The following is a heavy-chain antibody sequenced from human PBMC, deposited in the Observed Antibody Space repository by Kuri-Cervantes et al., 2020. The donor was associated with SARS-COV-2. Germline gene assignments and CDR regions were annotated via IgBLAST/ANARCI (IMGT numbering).Heavy chain of an antibody. Sequence: GESLKISCATSGFTFANSWMNWVRQAPGKGLEWVSAISGSGGSTYYADSVKGRFTIPRDNSKNTLYLQMNSLRAEDTAVYYCATGWSLAIWGQGTLVTVSS. V-gene: IGHV3-23*01. CDR3: ATGWSLAI. D-gene: IGHD2-8*01. CDR1: GFTFANSW. J-gene: IGHJ4*02. CDR2: ISGSGGST.